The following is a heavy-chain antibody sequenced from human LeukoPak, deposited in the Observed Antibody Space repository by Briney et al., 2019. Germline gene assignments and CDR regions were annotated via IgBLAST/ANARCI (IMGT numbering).Heavy chain of an antibody. D-gene: IGHD6-13*01. Sequence: PGGSLRLSCAASGFTFSSYSMNWVRQAPGKGLEWVSYISSSSSTIYYADSVKGRFTISRDNAKNSLYLQMNSLRAEDTAVYYCARDHAAAAGIFDYWGQGTLVTVSS. J-gene: IGHJ4*02. CDR3: ARDHAAAAGIFDY. CDR2: ISSSSSTI. CDR1: GFTFSSYS. V-gene: IGHV3-48*04.